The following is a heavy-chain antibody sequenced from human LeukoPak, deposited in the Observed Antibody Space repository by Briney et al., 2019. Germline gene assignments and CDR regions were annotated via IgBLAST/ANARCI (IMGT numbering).Heavy chain of an antibody. J-gene: IGHJ3*02. CDR2: ISWNSGGI. Sequence: PGGSLRLSCAASGFTFDDYAMDWVRQAPGKGLEWVSCISWNSGGIGYADSVKGRFTISRDNAKNSLYLQMNSLRAEDTALYYCAKDTVASPGYSSGWYGGGAFDIWGQGTMVTVSS. CDR1: GFTFDDYA. V-gene: IGHV3-9*01. D-gene: IGHD6-19*01. CDR3: AKDTVASPGYSSGWYGGGAFDI.